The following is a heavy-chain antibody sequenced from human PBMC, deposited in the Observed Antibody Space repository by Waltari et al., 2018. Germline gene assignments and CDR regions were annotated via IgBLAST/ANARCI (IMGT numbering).Heavy chain of an antibody. D-gene: IGHD3-16*01. CDR2: IYSGGST. CDR1: GFTVSSNY. V-gene: IGHV3-53*02. Sequence: EVQLVETGGGLIQPGGSLRLSCAASGFTVSSNYMSWVRQAPGKGREWVSVIYSGGSTYYADSVKGRFTISRDNSKNTLYLQMNSLRAEDTAVYYCARAPSSVLYYFDYWGQGTLVTVSS. J-gene: IGHJ4*02. CDR3: ARAPSSVLYYFDY.